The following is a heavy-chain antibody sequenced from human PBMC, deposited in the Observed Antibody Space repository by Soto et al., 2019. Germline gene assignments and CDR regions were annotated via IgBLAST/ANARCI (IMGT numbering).Heavy chain of an antibody. CDR1: GVSFSGYY. V-gene: IGHV4-34*01. CDR3: ARGRPFYYGSGSYLGD. Sequence: KTSETLSLTCAVYGVSFSGYYWSWIRQPPGKGLEWIGESNHSGSTNYNPSLKSRVTISVDTSKNHFSLQLSSVTAANTAVYYCARGRPFYYGSGSYLGDWGQGTLVTVSS. J-gene: IGHJ4*02. D-gene: IGHD3-10*01. CDR2: SNHSGST.